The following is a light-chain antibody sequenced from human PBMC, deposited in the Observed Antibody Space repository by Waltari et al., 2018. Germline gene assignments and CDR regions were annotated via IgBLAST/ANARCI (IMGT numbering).Light chain of an antibody. Sequence: SNEVTQPPSVSVSPGQTARITCSGDALPKQYVHWYRQRPGQAPVILIYKDNKRPSGIPERFSGSTSGTTVTLTISEVQPEDEADYYCQTSDATSVVFGGGTKLTVL. J-gene: IGLJ2*01. CDR3: QTSDATSVV. V-gene: IGLV3-25*03. CDR1: ALPKQY. CDR2: KDN.